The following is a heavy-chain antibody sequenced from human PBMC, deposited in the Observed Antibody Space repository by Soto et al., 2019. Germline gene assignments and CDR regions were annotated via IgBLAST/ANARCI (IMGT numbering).Heavy chain of an antibody. Sequence: QVQLVQSGAEVKKPGSSVKVSCKASGGTFSSYAISWVRQAPGQGLEWMGGIIPIFGTANYAQKFQGRVTITADESTSTAYMELNSLRSEDTAVYYCVTPVVPAAIPYYYYYGMDVWGQGTTVTVSS. J-gene: IGHJ6*02. D-gene: IGHD2-2*01. CDR2: IIPIFGTA. CDR3: VTPVVPAAIPYYYYYGMDV. CDR1: GGTFSSYA. V-gene: IGHV1-69*01.